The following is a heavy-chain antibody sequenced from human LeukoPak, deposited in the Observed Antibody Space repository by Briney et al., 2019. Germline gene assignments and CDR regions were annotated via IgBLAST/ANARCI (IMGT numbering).Heavy chain of an antibody. CDR1: GYSISSGYY. V-gene: IGHV4-38-2*02. D-gene: IGHD1-26*01. CDR3: ARSGWELD. J-gene: IGHJ4*02. Sequence: SETLSLTCTVSGYSISSGYYWGWIRQPPGKGLEWIGSIYHSGSTYYNPSLKSRVTISVDTSKNQFSLKLSSVTAADTAVYYCARSGWELDWGQGTLVTVSS. CDR2: IYHSGST.